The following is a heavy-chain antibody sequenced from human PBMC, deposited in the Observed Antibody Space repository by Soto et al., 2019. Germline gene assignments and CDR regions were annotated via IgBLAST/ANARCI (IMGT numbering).Heavy chain of an antibody. J-gene: IGHJ6*02. Sequence: QVQLVQSGAEVKKPGASVKVSCKASGYTFTTYGISWVRQAPGQGLEWMGWISAYNGNTNYAQKIQGRVTMTTDASTSTAYMELRSLRSDDTAVYYCARQQWLYYYYGMDVWGQGTTVTVSS. CDR3: ARQQWLYYYYGMDV. CDR2: ISAYNGNT. V-gene: IGHV1-18*01. D-gene: IGHD6-19*01. CDR1: GYTFTTYG.